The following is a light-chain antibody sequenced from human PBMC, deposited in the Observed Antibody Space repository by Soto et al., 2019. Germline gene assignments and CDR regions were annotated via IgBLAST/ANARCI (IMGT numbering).Light chain of an antibody. CDR3: QQYNNWPPNP. CDR1: QTVSIN. Sequence: EIVMTQSPATLSVSPGEGATLSCRASQTVSINLAWYQQKPGQAPRLLIYGASTRATGIPARFSGSGSGTEFTLTISSLQSEDFAVYYCQQYNNWPPNPFGQGTKLEMK. J-gene: IGKJ2*01. CDR2: GAS. V-gene: IGKV3-15*01.